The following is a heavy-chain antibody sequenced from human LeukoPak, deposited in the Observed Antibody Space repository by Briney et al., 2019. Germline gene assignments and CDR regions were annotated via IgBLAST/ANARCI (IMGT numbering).Heavy chain of an antibody. J-gene: IGHJ4*02. V-gene: IGHV3-7*01. CDR3: ATLNGPLFEY. D-gene: IGHD2-8*01. CDR1: GFTFSNYW. Sequence: PGGSLRXSCAASGFTFSNYWMSWVRQAPGKGLEWVASIHQHGNEKYFVDSVRGRFTISRDNAKNSLYLQMSSLRAEDTAVYYCATLNGPLFEYWGQGTLVTVSS. CDR2: IHQHGNEK.